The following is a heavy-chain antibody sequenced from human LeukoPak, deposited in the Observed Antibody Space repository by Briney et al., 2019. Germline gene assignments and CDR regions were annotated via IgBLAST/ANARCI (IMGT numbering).Heavy chain of an antibody. CDR2: ISSGSSYI. D-gene: IGHD5-18*01. CDR3: AKDSYDTRLTWIQLWHDFDY. V-gene: IGHV3-21*01. CDR1: GFTFSSYS. J-gene: IGHJ4*02. Sequence: GGSLRLSCAASGFTFSSYSMNWVRQAPGKGLEWVSSISSGSSYIYYADSMKGRFTISRDNAKNSLYLQMDSLRAEDTAVYYCAKDSYDTRLTWIQLWHDFDYWGQGTLVTVSS.